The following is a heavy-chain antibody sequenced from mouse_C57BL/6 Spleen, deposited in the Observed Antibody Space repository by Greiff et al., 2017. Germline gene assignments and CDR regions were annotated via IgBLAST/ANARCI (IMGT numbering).Heavy chain of an antibody. Sequence: EVQLQQSGPELVKPGASVKISCKASGYTFTDYYMNWVKQSHGKSLEWIGDINPNNGGTSYNQKFKGKATLTVDKSSSTAYMELRSLTSEDSAVYDCARKGLYYDKGYFDVWGTGATVTVAS. J-gene: IGHJ1*03. D-gene: IGHD1-1*01. CDR3: ARKGLYYDKGYFDV. CDR1: GYTFTDYY. V-gene: IGHV1-26*01. CDR2: INPNNGGT.